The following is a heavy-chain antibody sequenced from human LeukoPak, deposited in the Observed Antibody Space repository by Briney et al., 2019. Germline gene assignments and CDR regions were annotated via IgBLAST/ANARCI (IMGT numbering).Heavy chain of an antibody. CDR2: IYHSGST. J-gene: IGHJ4*02. Sequence: PSETLSLTCTVSGYSISSGYYWGWIRQPPGKGLEWIGSIYHSGSTYYNPSLKSRVTISVDTSKNQFSLKLSSVTAADTAVYYCVRDFSLWDSSGYWNYWGQGTLVTVSS. CDR1: GYSISSGYY. D-gene: IGHD3-22*01. CDR3: VRDFSLWDSSGYWNY. V-gene: IGHV4-38-2*02.